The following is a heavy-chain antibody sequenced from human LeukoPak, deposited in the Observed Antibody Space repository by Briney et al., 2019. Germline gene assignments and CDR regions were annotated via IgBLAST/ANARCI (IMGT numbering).Heavy chain of an antibody. V-gene: IGHV4-39*01. D-gene: IGHD2-8*01. CDR3: ARVGYCTNGVCYSASIFDY. Sequence: PSETLSLTCTVSGGSISSSSYYWGWIRQPPGKGLEWIGSIYYSGGTYYNPSLKSRVTISVDTSKNQFSLKLSFVTAADTAVYYCARVGYCTNGVCYSASIFDYWGQGTLVTVSS. CDR2: IYYSGGT. J-gene: IGHJ4*02. CDR1: GGSISSSSYY.